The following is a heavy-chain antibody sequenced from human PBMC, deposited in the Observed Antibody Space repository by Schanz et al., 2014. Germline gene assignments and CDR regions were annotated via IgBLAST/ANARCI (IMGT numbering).Heavy chain of an antibody. J-gene: IGHJ4*02. CDR3: ARAPTRMNMFRGVTYFFDY. CDR1: GYTFTDNF. CDR2: INPKGGDT. D-gene: IGHD3-10*01. Sequence: QVQLVQSGAAVKRPGASVKVSCKASGYTFTDNFLHWVRQAPGQGLEWLGRINPKGGDTKSAQKFQGRFTMTRDTSITTAYMELSSLTSDDTAVYYCARAPTRMNMFRGVTYFFDYWGQGTLVTVSS. V-gene: IGHV1-2*06.